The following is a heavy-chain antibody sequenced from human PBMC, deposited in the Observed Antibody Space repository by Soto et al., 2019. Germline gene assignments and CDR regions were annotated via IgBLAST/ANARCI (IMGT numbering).Heavy chain of an antibody. CDR3: ARSDTASGYFDY. J-gene: IGHJ4*02. CDR1: GGSISSYY. CDR2: IYYSGST. Sequence: PSETLSLTCTVSGGSISSYYWSWIRQPPGKGLEWIGYIYYSGSTNYNPSLKSRVTISVDTSKNQFSLKLSSVTAADTAVYYCARSDTASGYFDYWGQGTLVTVSS. D-gene: IGHD5-18*01. V-gene: IGHV4-59*08.